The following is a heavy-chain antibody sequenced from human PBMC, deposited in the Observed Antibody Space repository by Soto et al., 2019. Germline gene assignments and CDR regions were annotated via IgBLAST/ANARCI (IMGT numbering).Heavy chain of an antibody. CDR1: GGSISSSSYY. J-gene: IGHJ3*02. D-gene: IGHD6-19*01. CDR2: IYYSGST. CDR3: ASHSSGWYKVGAFDI. Sequence: QLQLQESGPGLVKPSETLSLTCTVSGGSISSSSYYWGWIRRPPGKGLEWIGTIYYSGSTYYNPSLKSRVTISVDTSKNQFSLKLSSVTAADTAVYYCASHSSGWYKVGAFDIWGQGTMVTVSS. V-gene: IGHV4-39*01.